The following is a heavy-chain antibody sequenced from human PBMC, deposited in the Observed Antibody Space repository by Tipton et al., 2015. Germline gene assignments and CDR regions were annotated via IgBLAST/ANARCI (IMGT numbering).Heavy chain of an antibody. CDR3: ARGRNNAFDI. CDR1: GDSVSSNRVT. CDR2: AYYKSKWYH. J-gene: IGHJ3*02. Sequence: GLVKPSQTLSLTCDISGDSVSSNRVTWNWIRQSPSRGLEWLGRAYYKSKWYHDYAISVQSRITLTADTSKDQFSLQLNSVTPDDSAVYYCARGRNNAFDIWGQGTLVTVSS. V-gene: IGHV6-1*01.